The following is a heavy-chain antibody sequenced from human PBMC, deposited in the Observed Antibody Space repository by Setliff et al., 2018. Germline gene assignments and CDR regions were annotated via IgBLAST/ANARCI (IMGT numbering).Heavy chain of an antibody. J-gene: IGHJ6*03. CDR1: GFTVTSNY. V-gene: IGHV3-53*01. CDR3: ARDLGARYCSGGSCSHYYYYYYMDV. D-gene: IGHD2-15*01. Sequence: GGSLRLSCAASGFTVTSNYMSWVRQAPGKGLEWVSVIYTGGSTYYADSVKGRFTISRDNSKNTLYLQMNSLRAEETAVYYCARDLGARYCSGGSCSHYYYYYYMDVWGKGTTVTVSS. CDR2: IYTGGST.